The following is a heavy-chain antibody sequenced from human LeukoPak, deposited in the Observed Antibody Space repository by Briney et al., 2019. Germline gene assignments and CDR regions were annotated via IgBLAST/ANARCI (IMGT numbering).Heavy chain of an antibody. CDR1: GVSISSGGYY. CDR2: IYYSGST. Sequence: SETLSLTGTVSGVSISSGGYYWSWIRQHPGKGLVWIGYIYYSGSTYYDPSLKSRVTISVDTSKNQFSLKLSSVTAADTAVYYCARAGGYSYGHIDYWGQGTLVTVSS. CDR3: ARAGGYSYGHIDY. V-gene: IGHV4-31*03. D-gene: IGHD5-18*01. J-gene: IGHJ4*02.